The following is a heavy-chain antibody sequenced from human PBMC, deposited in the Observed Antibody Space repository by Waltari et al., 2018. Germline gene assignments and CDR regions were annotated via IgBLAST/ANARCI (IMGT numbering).Heavy chain of an antibody. J-gene: IGHJ3*02. Sequence: EVQLVQSGAEVKKPGGSLKISCKGSGYSFTSYWIGWVCRMPGKGLEWMGIIYPGDADTRDSPSFQGQVTISADKSISTAYLQWSSLKASDTAMYYCARRDGDYPFAFDIWGQGTMVTVSS. D-gene: IGHD4-17*01. V-gene: IGHV5-51*03. CDR2: IYPGDADT. CDR3: ARRDGDYPFAFDI. CDR1: GYSFTSYW.